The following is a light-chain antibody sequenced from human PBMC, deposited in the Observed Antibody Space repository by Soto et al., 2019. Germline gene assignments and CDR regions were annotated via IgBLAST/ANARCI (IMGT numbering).Light chain of an antibody. J-gene: IGKJ5*01. CDR1: QSVSSY. CDR3: QQYNNLIT. CDR2: GAS. V-gene: IGKV3D-15*01. Sequence: IVFTQSPSTLSLSPGERATLSCRASQSVSSYLAWYQQKPGQAPRLLIYGASSRATGIPDRFSGSGSGTEFTLTISSLQSEDFAVYYCQQYNNLITFGQGTRLEIK.